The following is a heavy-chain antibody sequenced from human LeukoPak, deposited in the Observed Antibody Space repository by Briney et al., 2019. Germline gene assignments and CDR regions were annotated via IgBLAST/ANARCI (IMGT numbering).Heavy chain of an antibody. CDR3: ARLRRRQWLVRLGRDY. Sequence: KPSETLSLTCAVYGGSFSGYYWSWIRQPPGKGLEWIGEINHSGSTNYNPSLKSRVTISVDTSKNQFSLKLSSVTAADTAVYYCARLRRRQWLVRLGRDYWGQGTLVTVSS. J-gene: IGHJ4*02. V-gene: IGHV4-34*01. D-gene: IGHD6-19*01. CDR1: GGSFSGYY. CDR2: INHSGST.